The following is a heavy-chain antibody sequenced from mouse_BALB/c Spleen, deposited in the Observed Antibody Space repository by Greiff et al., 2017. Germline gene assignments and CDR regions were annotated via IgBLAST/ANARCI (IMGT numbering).Heavy chain of an antibody. J-gene: IGHJ2*01. CDR1: GFSLTSYG. D-gene: IGHD4-1*01. V-gene: IGHV2-9*02. CDR3: ARDGGELGLDY. CDR2: IWAGGST. Sequence: VQGVESGPGLVAPSQSLSITCTVSGFSLTSYGVHWVRQPPGKGLEWLGVIWAGGSTNYNSALMSRLSISKDNSKSQVFLKMNSLQTDDTAMYYCARDGGELGLDYWGQGTTLTVSS.